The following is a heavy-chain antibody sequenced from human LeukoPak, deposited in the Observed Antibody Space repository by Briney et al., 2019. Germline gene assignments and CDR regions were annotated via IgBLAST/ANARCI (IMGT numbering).Heavy chain of an antibody. Sequence: SETLSLTCTVSGVSISTYSWSWIRQSPGKALEWIGYIYYSGTTNYNPSLKSRLTISVDTSKNQFSLKLSSVTAADTAVYYCARSFYSGYAQPFDSWGQGTLLTVSS. J-gene: IGHJ4*02. CDR3: ARSFYSGYAQPFDS. CDR1: GVSISTYS. D-gene: IGHD5-12*01. V-gene: IGHV4-59*01. CDR2: IYYSGTT.